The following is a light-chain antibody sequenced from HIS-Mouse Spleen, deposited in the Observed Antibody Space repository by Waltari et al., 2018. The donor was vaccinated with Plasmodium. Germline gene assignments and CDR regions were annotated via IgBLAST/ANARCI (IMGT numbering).Light chain of an antibody. CDR2: EVS. J-gene: IGLJ2*01. CDR3: SSDAGSNNVV. Sequence: QSALTQPPSASGSPGQSVTISCTGTSSDVGGYNYVSWYQQHPGKAPKLMIYEVSKRPSGVPDRFSGSKSGNTAYRTVSGLRAEDEADYYCSSDAGSNNVVFGGGTKLTVL. CDR1: SSDVGGYNY. V-gene: IGLV2-8*01.